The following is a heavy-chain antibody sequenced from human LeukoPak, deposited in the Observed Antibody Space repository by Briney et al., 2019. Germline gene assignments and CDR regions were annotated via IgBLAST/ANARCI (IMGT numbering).Heavy chain of an antibody. V-gene: IGHV1-58*01. CDR3: AADYGSGSYVDFDY. J-gene: IGHJ4*02. Sequence: ASVKVSCKASGFTFTSSAVQWVRQARGQRLEWIGWIVVGSGNTNYAQKFQERVTITRGMSTSTAYMELSSLRSEDTAVYYCAADYGSGSYVDFDYWGQGTLVTVSS. CDR2: IVVGSGNT. CDR1: GFTFTSSA. D-gene: IGHD3-10*01.